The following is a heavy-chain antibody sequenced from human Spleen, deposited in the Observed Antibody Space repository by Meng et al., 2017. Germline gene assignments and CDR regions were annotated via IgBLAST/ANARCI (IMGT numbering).Heavy chain of an antibody. Sequence: GESLKISCAASGFTFSSYSMIWVRQAPGKGLEWVSGLSGSGGRTYYADSVKGRFTISRDNVKNTLYLEMNSLRAEDTALYYCAKDFKHYYDSTADRWFDPWGQGTLVTVSS. CDR2: LSGSGGRT. D-gene: IGHD3-16*01. J-gene: IGHJ5*02. CDR1: GFTFSSYS. V-gene: IGHV3-23*01. CDR3: AKDFKHYYDSTADRWFDP.